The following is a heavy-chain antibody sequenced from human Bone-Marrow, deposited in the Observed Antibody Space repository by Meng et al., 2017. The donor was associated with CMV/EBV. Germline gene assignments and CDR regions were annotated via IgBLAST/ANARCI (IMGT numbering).Heavy chain of an antibody. D-gene: IGHD2-2*01. CDR3: AKDQPPSVVVPAATFDS. V-gene: IGHV3-30*02. J-gene: IGHJ4*02. Sequence: SLNRSCVASGFTFSSYGRHWVRQAPGKGLEWVAFIRYDGSNKYYADSVKGRFTISRENSKNTLYLQMNCLRAEYTAVYYCAKDQPPSVVVPAATFDSWAQGTLVTVSS. CDR1: GFTFSSYG. CDR2: IRYDGSNK.